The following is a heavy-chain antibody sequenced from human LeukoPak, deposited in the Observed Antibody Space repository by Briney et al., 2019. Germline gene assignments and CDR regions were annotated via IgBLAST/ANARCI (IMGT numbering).Heavy chain of an antibody. J-gene: IGHJ4*02. Sequence: GGSLRLSCAASGFTFSSYWMSWVRQAPGKGLEWVANIKQDGSEKYYVDSVKSRFTISRDNAKNSLYLQMNSLRAEDTAVYYCASTYYDFWSGYYPFDYWGQGTLVTVSS. V-gene: IGHV3-7*01. D-gene: IGHD3-3*01. CDR1: GFTFSSYW. CDR2: IKQDGSEK. CDR3: ASTYYDFWSGYYPFDY.